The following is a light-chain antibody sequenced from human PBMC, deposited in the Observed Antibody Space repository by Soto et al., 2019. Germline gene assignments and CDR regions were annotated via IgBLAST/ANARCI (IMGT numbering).Light chain of an antibody. CDR2: EDS. Sequence: SYELIQPPSVSVSPGQTASITCSGDKLGDKYACWYQQKPGQSPVLVMYEDSKRPSGIAERFSGSNSGNTATLTISGTQAMDEADYYCQAWDRSTVVFGGGTKLTVL. J-gene: IGLJ2*01. CDR1: KLGDKY. CDR3: QAWDRSTVV. V-gene: IGLV3-1*01.